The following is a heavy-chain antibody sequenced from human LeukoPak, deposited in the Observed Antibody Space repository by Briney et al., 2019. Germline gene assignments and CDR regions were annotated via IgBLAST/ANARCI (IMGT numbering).Heavy chain of an antibody. V-gene: IGHV1-2*02. J-gene: IGHJ4*02. CDR3: AKEGAGDSKANDY. D-gene: IGHD3-10*01. CDR1: GFTFTAYY. CDR2: INANTGVA. Sequence: ASVKVSCKASGFTFTAYYIHWVRQAPGQGLAWMGCINANTGVATYAQKLQGRVTMTRDTSISAAYMELSSLRSDDTAMYYCAKEGAGDSKANDYWGQGTLVSVSS.